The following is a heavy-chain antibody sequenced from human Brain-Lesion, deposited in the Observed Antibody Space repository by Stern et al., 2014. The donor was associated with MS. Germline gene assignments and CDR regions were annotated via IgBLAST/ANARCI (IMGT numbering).Heavy chain of an antibody. CDR3: AAIGPRMEGACFDN. CDR1: SSGGYY. D-gene: IGHD2-21*01. V-gene: IGHV4-31*02. J-gene: IGHJ3*02. CDR2: IHHTGAT. Sequence: SSGGYYWTWIRQLPGKGLEWVGYIHHTGATFYNPSLKSRVAISVDTSENQFSLKLTSVTAADTAVYYCAAIGPRMEGACFDNWGQGTMVTVSS.